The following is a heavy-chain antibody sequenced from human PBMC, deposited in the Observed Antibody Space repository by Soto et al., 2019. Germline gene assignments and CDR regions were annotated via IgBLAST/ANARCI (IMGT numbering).Heavy chain of an antibody. CDR1: GGSIISYY. Sequence: SETLSLTCTVSGGSIISYYWSWIRQPPGKGLEWIGYIYYSGSTNYNPSLKSRVTISVDTSKNQFSLKLSSVTAADTAVYYCARGYNYYYYYGMDVWGQGTTVTVSS. J-gene: IGHJ6*02. CDR3: ARGYNYYYYYGMDV. V-gene: IGHV4-59*01. D-gene: IGHD1-1*01. CDR2: IYYSGST.